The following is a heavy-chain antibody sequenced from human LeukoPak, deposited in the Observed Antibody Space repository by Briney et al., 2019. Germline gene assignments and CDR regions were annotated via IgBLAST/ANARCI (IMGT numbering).Heavy chain of an antibody. Sequence: GGSLRLSCAASGFRFSAYAMNWVRQAPGKGLEWVSGVSGTGGTTSYADSVKGRFTISRDNSKNTLYLQINSLRADDTAVYYCAREGFVRSGRYYFEHWGQGTLVTVSS. D-gene: IGHD1-26*01. J-gene: IGHJ1*01. CDR3: AREGFVRSGRYYFEH. CDR2: VSGTGGTT. CDR1: GFRFSAYA. V-gene: IGHV3-23*01.